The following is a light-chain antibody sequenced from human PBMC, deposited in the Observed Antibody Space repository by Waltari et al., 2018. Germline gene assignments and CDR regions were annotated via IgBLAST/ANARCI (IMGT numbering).Light chain of an antibody. CDR1: QSVSSNY. Sequence: EIVLTQSPGTLSLSHGERAPLSCRASQSVSSNYLAWYQQRPGQAPRLLIHGSSSRATGIPNRFSGSGSGTDFTLTISRLEPEDFAVYYCQQYGRSWNTFGQGTKLEIK. J-gene: IGKJ2*01. V-gene: IGKV3-20*01. CDR2: GSS. CDR3: QQYGRSWNT.